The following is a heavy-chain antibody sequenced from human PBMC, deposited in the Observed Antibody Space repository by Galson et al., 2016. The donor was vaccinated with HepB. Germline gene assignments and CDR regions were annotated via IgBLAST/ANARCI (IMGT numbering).Heavy chain of an antibody. CDR3: SRVLSGPDR. Sequence: SPRLPSAVSACTFSNHQMHWNRQVPGQRLMWVARIAGDGTRPINAASVEGRIIISSDSAENTVYLQMNRLRAEDTALYYCSRVLSGPDRWGQGTLVTVSP. V-gene: IGHV3-74*01. CDR1: ACTFSNHQ. CDR2: IAGDGTRP. D-gene: IGHD3-3*01. J-gene: IGHJ5*02.